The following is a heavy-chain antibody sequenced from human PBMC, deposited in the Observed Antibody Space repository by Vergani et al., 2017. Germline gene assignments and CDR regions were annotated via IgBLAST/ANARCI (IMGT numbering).Heavy chain of an antibody. CDR2: IYSSGST. D-gene: IGHD1-26*01. CDR1: GGSISSYY. V-gene: IGHV4-59*01. CDR3: ARGYGKYYFDY. Sequence: QVQLQESGPGLVKPSETLSLTCTVSGGSISSYYWSWIRQPPGKGLEWIGYIYSSGSTNYNPTLKSRVTISVDTSKNQFSLKLSSVTAADTAVYYFARGYGKYYFDYWGQGTLVTVSS. J-gene: IGHJ4*02.